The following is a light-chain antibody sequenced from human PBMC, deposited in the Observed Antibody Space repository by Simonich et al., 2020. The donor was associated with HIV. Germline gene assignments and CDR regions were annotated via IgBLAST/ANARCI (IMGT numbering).Light chain of an antibody. CDR1: SSDVGSYNL. CDR3: CSYAGSSNWV. V-gene: IGLV2-23*01. Sequence: QSALTQPASVSGSPGQSITISCTGTSSDVGSYNLVSWYPQHPGKAPKLIIYEGSKRPSGVSNRFSGSKSGNTASLTISGLQAEDEADYYCCSYAGSSNWVFGGGTKLTVL. J-gene: IGLJ3*02. CDR2: EGS.